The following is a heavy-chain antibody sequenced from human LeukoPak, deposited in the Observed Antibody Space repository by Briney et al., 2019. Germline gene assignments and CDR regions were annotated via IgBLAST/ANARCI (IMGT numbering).Heavy chain of an antibody. D-gene: IGHD3-16*02. V-gene: IGHV4-59*01. J-gene: IGHJ5*02. Sequence: SETLSLTCTVSGDSITNYYWSWIRQPPGKGLEWIGYISYSGSTNYNPSLKSRVTISVDMSKNQFSLKLSSVTAADTAVYYCARGAVAYDYVWGSYRSDSTIWLDPWGQGTLVTVSS. CDR3: ARGAVAYDYVWGSYRSDSTIWLDP. CDR1: GDSITNYY. CDR2: ISYSGST.